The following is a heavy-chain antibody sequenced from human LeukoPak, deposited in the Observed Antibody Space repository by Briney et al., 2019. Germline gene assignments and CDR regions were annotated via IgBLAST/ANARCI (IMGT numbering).Heavy chain of an antibody. CDR2: ITGGHYAT. V-gene: IGHV3-23*01. D-gene: IGHD4-17*01. CDR3: SKDPNGDYIGAFDP. J-gene: IGHJ5*02. Sequence: GGSLRLSCAASGFSFSSFAMSWVRQAPGKGLEWVSSITGGHYATYNTDSVKGRFTISRDNAKNTLYLQMNILRADDTAMYYCSKDPNGDYIGAFDPWGQGTLVTVSS. CDR1: GFSFSSFA.